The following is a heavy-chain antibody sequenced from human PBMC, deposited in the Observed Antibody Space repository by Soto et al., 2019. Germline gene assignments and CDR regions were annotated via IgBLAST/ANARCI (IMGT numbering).Heavy chain of an antibody. J-gene: IGHJ5*02. D-gene: IGHD6-13*01. Sequence: LRLSCAASGFTFRSFTMNWVRQAPGKGLEWVSTISSNSAYIYYTDALRGRFTISRDNAKNSLHLQMNSLRAEDTAVYYCTRDASRDSSARGWFNPWGPGTLVTVSS. CDR2: ISSNSAYI. CDR1: GFTFRSFT. V-gene: IGHV3-21*01. CDR3: TRDASRDSSARGWFNP.